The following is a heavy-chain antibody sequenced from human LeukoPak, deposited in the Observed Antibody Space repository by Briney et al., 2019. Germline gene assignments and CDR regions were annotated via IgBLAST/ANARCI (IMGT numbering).Heavy chain of an antibody. V-gene: IGHV3-7*04. Sequence: GGSLRLSCAASGFTFTSYEMNWVRQAPGKGLEWVANIKHDGSEEYYGDSVRGRFTISRDNAKNSLILQMNSLRGEDTAVYYCARALGNSTGDYWGQGTLVTVSS. CDR1: GFTFTSYE. J-gene: IGHJ4*02. D-gene: IGHD7-27*01. CDR2: IKHDGSEE. CDR3: ARALGNSTGDY.